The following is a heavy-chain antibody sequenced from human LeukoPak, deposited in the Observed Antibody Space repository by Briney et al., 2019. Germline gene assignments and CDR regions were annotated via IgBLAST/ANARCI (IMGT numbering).Heavy chain of an antibody. CDR1: GFISSTDS. D-gene: IGHD3-16*01. J-gene: IGHJ4*02. V-gene: IGHV3-48*01. CDR2: ISGNSVTR. Sequence: PGGSLRLSCAASGFISSTDSMNWVRQAPGKGLEWVSQISGNSVTRYYADSVKGRFTISRDNVKNSLYLQMNSLRAEDTAVYYCAIERYYDYVWGSYIDYWGQGTLVTVSS. CDR3: AIERYYDYVWGSYIDY.